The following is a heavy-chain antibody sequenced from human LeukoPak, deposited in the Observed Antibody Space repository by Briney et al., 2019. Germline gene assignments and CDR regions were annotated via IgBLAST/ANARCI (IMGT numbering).Heavy chain of an antibody. CDR1: GFTFSSYG. Sequence: GGSLRLSCAASGFTFSSYGMHWVRQAPGKGLVWVSGINSDGSITKYADSVKGRFTISRDNAKNTLYLQMNSLRAEDTALYYCASAVNMNTNSWGQGTLVTVSS. CDR3: ASAVNMNTNS. V-gene: IGHV3-74*03. CDR2: INSDGSIT. D-gene: IGHD2-2*01. J-gene: IGHJ4*02.